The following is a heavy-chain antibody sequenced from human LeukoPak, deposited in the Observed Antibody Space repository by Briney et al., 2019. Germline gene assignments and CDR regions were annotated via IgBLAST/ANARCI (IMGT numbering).Heavy chain of an antibody. D-gene: IGHD6-13*01. CDR3: ARDNRYSREFDY. CDR1: GFTYSSYS. V-gene: IGHV3-21*01. Sequence: GGSLRLSCAASGFTYSSYSMNWVRQAPGKGLEWVSSISSSSSYIYYADSVKGRFTISRDNAKNSLYLQMNSLRAEDTAVYYCARDNRYSREFDYWGQGTLVTVSS. J-gene: IGHJ4*02. CDR2: ISSSSSYI.